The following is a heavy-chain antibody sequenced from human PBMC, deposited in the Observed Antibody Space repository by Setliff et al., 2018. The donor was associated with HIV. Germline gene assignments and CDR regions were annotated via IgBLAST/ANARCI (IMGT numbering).Heavy chain of an antibody. J-gene: IGHJ4*02. V-gene: IGHV4-59*04. CDR1: GGSISSYY. D-gene: IGHD5-18*01. CDR2: IYYSGST. CDR3: ARRDGYSYGFYFDY. Sequence: SETLSLTCTVSGGSISSYYWSWIRQPPGKGLEWIGTIYYSGSTYYNPSLKSRLTISVDTSKNQFSLKLSSVTAADTAVYYCARRDGYSYGFYFDYWGQGTLVTAPQ.